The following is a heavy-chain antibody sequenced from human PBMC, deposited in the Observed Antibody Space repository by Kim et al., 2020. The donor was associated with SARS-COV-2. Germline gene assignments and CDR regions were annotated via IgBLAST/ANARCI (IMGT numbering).Heavy chain of an antibody. V-gene: IGHV3-30*04. D-gene: IGHD5-12*01. CDR3: ARVLSSPRWLQSPLGY. CDR1: GFTFSSYA. Sequence: GGSLRLSCAASGFTFSSYAMHWVRQAPGKGLEWVAVISYDGSNKYYADSVKGRLTISRDNSKNTLYLQMNSLRAEDTAVYYCARVLSSPRWLQSPLGYWGQGTLVTVSS. J-gene: IGHJ4*02. CDR2: ISYDGSNK.